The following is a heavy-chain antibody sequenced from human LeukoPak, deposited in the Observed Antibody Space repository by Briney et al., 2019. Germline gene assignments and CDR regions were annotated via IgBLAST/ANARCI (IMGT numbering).Heavy chain of an antibody. V-gene: IGHV3-21*01. J-gene: IGHJ4*02. CDR3: ARDLGGFDY. CDR1: GFSFSTYS. Sequence: AGGSLRLSCAASGFSFSTYSMNWVRQAPGKGLEWVSSIGSSPTYTFYAASVKGRFTISRDNAKNSLYLQMNSLRAEDTAVYYCARDLGGFDYWGQGTLVTVSS. D-gene: IGHD3-10*01. CDR2: IGSSPTYT.